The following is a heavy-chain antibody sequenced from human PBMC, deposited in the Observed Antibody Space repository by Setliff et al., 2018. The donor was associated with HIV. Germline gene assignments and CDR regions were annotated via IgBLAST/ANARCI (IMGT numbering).Heavy chain of an antibody. CDR3: ARDYAFDI. Sequence: SETLSLTCTVSGGSISGSSDYWVWIRQRPGKGLEWIGSIYYSGSTYYNPSLKSRVTISVDTSKNQFSLKLTSVTAADTAIYYCARDYAFDIWGQGTMVTVSS. V-gene: IGHV4-39*02. CDR1: GGSISGSSDY. CDR2: IYYSGST. J-gene: IGHJ3*02.